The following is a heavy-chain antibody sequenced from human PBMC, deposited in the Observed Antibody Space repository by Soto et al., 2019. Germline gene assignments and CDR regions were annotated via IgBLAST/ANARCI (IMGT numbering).Heavy chain of an antibody. J-gene: IGHJ4*02. V-gene: IGHV3-21*01. CDR3: ARDRAVTSIWGEFATDFDY. CDR2: ISSSSSYI. CDR1: GFTFSSYS. Sequence: GGSLRLSCAASGFTFSSYSMNWVRQAPGKGLEWVSSISSSSSYIYYADSVKGRFTISRDNAKNSLYLQMNSLRAEDTAVYYCARDRAVTSIWGEFATDFDYWGQGTLVTVSS. D-gene: IGHD4-17*01.